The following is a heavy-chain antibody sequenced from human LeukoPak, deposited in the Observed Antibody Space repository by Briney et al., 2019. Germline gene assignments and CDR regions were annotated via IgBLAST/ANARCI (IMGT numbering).Heavy chain of an antibody. V-gene: IGHV4-34*01. CDR2: INHSGST. Sequence: SETLSLTFAVHGGSFSGYYWSWIRQPPGKGLEWIGEINHSGSTYYNPSLKSRVTISVDTSKNQFSLKLSSVTAADTAVYYCARKFNVLRFLEWATAWFDPWGQGTLVTVSA. D-gene: IGHD3-3*01. J-gene: IGHJ5*02. CDR3: ARKFNVLRFLEWATAWFDP. CDR1: GGSFSGYY.